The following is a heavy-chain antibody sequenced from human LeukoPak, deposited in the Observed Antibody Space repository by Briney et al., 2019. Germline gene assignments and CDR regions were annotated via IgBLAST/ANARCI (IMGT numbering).Heavy chain of an antibody. D-gene: IGHD2-15*01. CDR3: ARQLAAGNDAFDI. Sequence: SETLSLTCTVSGVDIYSSTYYWAWIRQPPGKGLEFTGSIYYNEDTYSNPSLKSRLTISVDTSTNQFSLRLNSVTAADTAVYFCARQLAAGNDAFDIWGQGTMVTVSS. J-gene: IGHJ3*02. V-gene: IGHV4-39*01. CDR1: GVDIYSSTYY. CDR2: IYYNEDT.